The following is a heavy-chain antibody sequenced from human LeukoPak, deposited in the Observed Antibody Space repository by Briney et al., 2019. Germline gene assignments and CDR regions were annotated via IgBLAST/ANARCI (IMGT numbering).Heavy chain of an antibody. CDR2: ISGYNGNT. V-gene: IGHV1-18*01. CDR3: AKFGETDAFDI. J-gene: IGHJ3*02. CDR1: GYTFTSYG. Sequence: ASVKVSCTASGYTFTSYGISWVRQAPGQGLEWMGWISGYNGNTNSAQNLQGRVTMTTETSTTTAYMDLKSLRSDDKAVYYCAKFGETDAFDIWGQGTMVTVSS. D-gene: IGHD3-10*01.